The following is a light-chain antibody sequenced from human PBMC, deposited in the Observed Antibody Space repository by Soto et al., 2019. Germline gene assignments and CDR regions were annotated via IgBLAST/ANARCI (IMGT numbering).Light chain of an antibody. Sequence: EIVMTQSPATLSVSPGERATLSCRASQSVRSNLAWYQQKPGQAPRLLIYGASARATGIPARFSGSGSGTEFTLDISRLQSEDFAVYYCQQYNNWSPLPFGGGTKVEIK. V-gene: IGKV3-15*01. CDR1: QSVRSN. J-gene: IGKJ4*02. CDR2: GAS. CDR3: QQYNNWSPLP.